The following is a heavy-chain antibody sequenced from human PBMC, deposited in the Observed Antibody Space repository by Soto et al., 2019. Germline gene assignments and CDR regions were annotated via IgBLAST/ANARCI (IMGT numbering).Heavy chain of an antibody. V-gene: IGHV3-21*01. CDR1: GFTFSSHT. Sequence: GGSLRLSCATSGFTFSSHTMNWVRQAPGRGLEWVSSITGTGRDTFYADSVKGRFIISRDNAENSLYLQMNTLRVEDTAVYFCVREVEGFDYWGQGTLVTVSS. CDR2: ITGTGRDT. D-gene: IGHD1-1*01. CDR3: VREVEGFDY. J-gene: IGHJ4*02.